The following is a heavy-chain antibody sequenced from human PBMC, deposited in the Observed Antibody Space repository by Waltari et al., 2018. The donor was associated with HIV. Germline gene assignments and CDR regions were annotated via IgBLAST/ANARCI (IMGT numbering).Heavy chain of an antibody. CDR3: ARVSYGSGGLDY. Sequence: QLQLQEAVPGLVKPSETLSLTCTVSGGPIRSSSYYWGLFRQPPGKGLEWIGSIYYSGTTYNNPSRKSRVPISVDTSRNQFSLKLCSVTAADTAVYYCARVSYGSGGLDYWGQGTLVTVSS. J-gene: IGHJ4*02. CDR1: GGPIRSSSYY. V-gene: IGHV4-39*07. CDR2: IYYSGTT. D-gene: IGHD3-10*01.